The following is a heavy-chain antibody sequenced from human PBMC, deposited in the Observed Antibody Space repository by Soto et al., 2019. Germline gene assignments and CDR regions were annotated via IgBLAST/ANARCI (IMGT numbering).Heavy chain of an antibody. CDR3: ARHGFGSIAARPLDY. D-gene: IGHD6-6*01. CDR2: IYYSGST. CDR1: GGSISSSSYY. Sequence: SETLSLTCTVSGGSISSSSYYWGWIRQPPGKGLEWIGSIYYSGSTYYNPSLKSRVTISVDTSKNQFSLKLSSVTAADTALYYCARHGFGSIAARPLDYWGQGTLVTVSS. J-gene: IGHJ4*02. V-gene: IGHV4-39*01.